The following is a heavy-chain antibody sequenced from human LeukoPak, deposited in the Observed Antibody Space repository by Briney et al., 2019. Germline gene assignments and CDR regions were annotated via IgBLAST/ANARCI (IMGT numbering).Heavy chain of an antibody. V-gene: IGHV4-39*01. CDR3: ARDLREDYYDSSGYYPVPSFDY. J-gene: IGHJ4*02. CDR1: GGSISSSSYY. D-gene: IGHD3-22*01. Sequence: SETLSLTCTVSGGSISSSSYYWGWIRQPPGKGLEWIGSIYYSGSTYYNPSLKSRVTISVDTSKNQFSLKLSSVTAADTAVYYCARDLREDYYDSSGYYPVPSFDYWGQGTLVTVSS. CDR2: IYYSGST.